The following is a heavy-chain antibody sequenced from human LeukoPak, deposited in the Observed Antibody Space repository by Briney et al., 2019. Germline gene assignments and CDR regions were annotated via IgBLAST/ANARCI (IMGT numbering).Heavy chain of an antibody. J-gene: IGHJ5*02. V-gene: IGHV3-30*02. D-gene: IGHD1-26*01. CDR2: IRHDGSNK. CDR3: TKEKVAYYTDRWSGLFDT. CDR1: GFIFSDYG. Sequence: GGSLRLSCAASGFIFSDYGMYRVRQVPGKGLEWLTFIRHDGSNKFYAESVKGRFTISRDMSKNTLYLQMNSLTLEDTAIYYCTKEKVAYYTDRWSGLFDTWGQGTLVSVS.